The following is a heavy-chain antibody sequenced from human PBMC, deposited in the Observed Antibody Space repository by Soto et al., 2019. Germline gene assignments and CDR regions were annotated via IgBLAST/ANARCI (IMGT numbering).Heavy chain of an antibody. CDR3: ARALVRFLDWIPENYYYGMDV. CDR1: GHTFSAYY. Sequence: QVQLVQSGAEVKKPGASMKVSCKPSGHTFSAYYIHWVRQAPGQGLEWMGWINPNSGGTNYAQRFQGRVNMTRDTSSRTVYMELSRLRSDDTAGYYCARALVRFLDWIPENYYYGMDVWGQGTTVTVSS. CDR2: INPNSGGT. V-gene: IGHV1-2*02. J-gene: IGHJ6*02. D-gene: IGHD3-3*01.